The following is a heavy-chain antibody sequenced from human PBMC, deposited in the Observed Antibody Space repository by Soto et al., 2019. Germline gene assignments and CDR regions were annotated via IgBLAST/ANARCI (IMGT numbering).Heavy chain of an antibody. CDR3: ARDRSSTYYYYGMDL. CDR1: GFSFSRHG. Sequence: LRLSCAASGFSFSRHGMHWVRQAPGKGLEWVAVISYDGSNQDYADSVKGRFSISRDNSKNTVYLQMNSLRVEDSAVYYCARDRSSTYYYYGMDLWGQGXTVTVSS. CDR2: ISYDGSNQ. V-gene: IGHV3-30-3*01. D-gene: IGHD6-19*01. J-gene: IGHJ6*02.